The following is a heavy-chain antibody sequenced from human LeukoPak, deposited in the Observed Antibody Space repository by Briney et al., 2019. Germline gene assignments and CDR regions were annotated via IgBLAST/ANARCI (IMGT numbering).Heavy chain of an antibody. CDR3: AKDRPLNWGYYFDY. CDR1: GFTFSNYG. Sequence: PGRSLRLSCAASGFTFSNYGMNWVRQAPGKGLEWVSSISGSGGTTYYADSVKGRFTISRDTSKNTLYLQMNSLRAEDTAVYYCAKDRPLNWGYYFDYWGQGTLVTVSS. V-gene: IGHV3-23*01. J-gene: IGHJ4*02. D-gene: IGHD7-27*01. CDR2: ISGSGGTT.